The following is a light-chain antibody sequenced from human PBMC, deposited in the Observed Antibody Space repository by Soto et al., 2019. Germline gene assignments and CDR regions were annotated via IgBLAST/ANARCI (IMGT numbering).Light chain of an antibody. Sequence: DIQMTQSQYNLSASLVGIVTITCRASQSVGTWVAWYQQKPGKAPKLLIYGASNLESGVPSRFSGSGSGTEFTLTITTLQPDDFATYFCQLYNRNTWSFGPGTKV. V-gene: IGKV1-5*01. CDR2: GAS. CDR1: QSVGTW. J-gene: IGKJ1*01. CDR3: QLYNRNTWS.